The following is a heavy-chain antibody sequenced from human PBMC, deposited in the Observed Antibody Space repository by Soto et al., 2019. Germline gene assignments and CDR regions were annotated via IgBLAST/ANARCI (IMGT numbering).Heavy chain of an antibody. CDR1: GGPFNNFI. CDR2: IIPILNKT. J-gene: IGHJ4*02. Sequence: QVLLEQSGSVVKRPGSSVTVSCKASGGPFNNFIFTWVRQAPGQGLEWMGRIIPILNKTNYAQTFRGRVAITADTPASTSYIELTGLRLDHTAMYYCVKDFTGDTSLWGQGTLVSVTS. V-gene: IGHV1-69*02. D-gene: IGHD3-3*01. CDR3: VKDFTGDTSL.